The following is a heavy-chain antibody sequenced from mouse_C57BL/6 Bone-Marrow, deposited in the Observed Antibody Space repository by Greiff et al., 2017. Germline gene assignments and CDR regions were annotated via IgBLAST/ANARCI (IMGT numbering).Heavy chain of an antibody. CDR1: GYTFTSYG. Sequence: VKLVESGAELARPGASVKLSCKASGYTFTSYGISWVKQRTGQGLEWIGEIYPRSGNTYYNEKFKGKATLTADKSSSTAYMELRSLTSEDSAVYFCARYPLSPLLTWDAWGQGTTLTVSS. V-gene: IGHV1-81*01. D-gene: IGHD2-10*01. CDR3: ARYPLSPLLTWDA. CDR2: IYPRSGNT. J-gene: IGHJ2*01.